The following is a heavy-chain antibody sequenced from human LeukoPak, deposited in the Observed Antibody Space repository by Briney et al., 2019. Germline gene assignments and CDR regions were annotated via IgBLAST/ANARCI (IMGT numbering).Heavy chain of an antibody. CDR2: ISWNSGSI. CDR1: GFTFSSYW. D-gene: IGHD2-15*01. J-gene: IGHJ3*02. CDR3: AKDTHGVVVVAATPGAFDI. Sequence: TGGSLRLSCAASGFTFSSYWMHWVRQAPGKGLVWVSGISWNSGSIGYADSVKGRFTISRDNAKNSLYLQMNSLRAEDTALYYCAKDTHGVVVVAATPGAFDIWGQGTMVTVSS. V-gene: IGHV3-9*01.